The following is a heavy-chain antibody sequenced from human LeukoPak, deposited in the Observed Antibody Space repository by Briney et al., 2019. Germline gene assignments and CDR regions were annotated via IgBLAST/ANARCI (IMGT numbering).Heavy chain of an antibody. CDR3: ARDSPLEIAVAAARFDY. D-gene: IGHD6-19*01. J-gene: IGHJ4*02. Sequence: ASVKVSCKASGYTFTSYGISWVRQAPGQGLEWMGWISAYNGNTNYAQKLQGRVTMTTDTSTSTAYMELRSLRSDDTAVYYCARDSPLEIAVAAARFDYWGQGTLVTVSS. CDR2: ISAYNGNT. V-gene: IGHV1-18*01. CDR1: GYTFTSYG.